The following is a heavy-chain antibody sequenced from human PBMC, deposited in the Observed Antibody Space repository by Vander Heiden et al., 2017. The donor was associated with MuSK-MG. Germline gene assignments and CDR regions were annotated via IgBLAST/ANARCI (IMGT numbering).Heavy chain of an antibody. CDR1: GDSISTSPFY. CDR2: MSYLDTT. D-gene: IGHD4-17*01. Sequence: QLHLQESGPGLVEASETLSPRCIVSGDSISTSPFYWGWIRQSPEKGLEWVGSMSYLDTTYYNPSLTSRVSISVDTSKNAFSLELRSVTAADTAVYYCARHRIEQNDDGDYDIGYNWFDSWGPGTLVSVSS. V-gene: IGHV4-39*01. CDR3: ARHRIEQNDDGDYDIGYNWFDS. J-gene: IGHJ5*01.